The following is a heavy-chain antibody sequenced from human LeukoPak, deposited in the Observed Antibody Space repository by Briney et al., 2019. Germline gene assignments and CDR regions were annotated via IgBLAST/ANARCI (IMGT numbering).Heavy chain of an antibody. Sequence: PGGSLRLSCAASGFTFNSYSVNWVRQAPGKGLEWVSYISSSSNTIYYADSVKGRFTISRDNAKNSLYLQLNSLRAEDTAVYYCAPGYCTSTSCSHYFEHWGQGTLVTVSS. D-gene: IGHD2-2*01. V-gene: IGHV3-48*01. CDR3: APGYCTSTSCSHYFEH. CDR1: GFTFNSYS. CDR2: ISSSSNTI. J-gene: IGHJ4*02.